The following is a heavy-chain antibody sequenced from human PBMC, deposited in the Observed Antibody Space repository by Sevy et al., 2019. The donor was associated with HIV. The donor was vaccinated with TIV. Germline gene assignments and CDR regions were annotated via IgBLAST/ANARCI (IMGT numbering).Heavy chain of an antibody. CDR3: ARVGWDYYDSSGYSGDAFDI. J-gene: IGHJ3*02. Sequence: ASVKVSCKASGGTFSSYAISWVRQAPGQGLEWMGGIIPIFGTANYAQKFQGRVTITADKSTGTAYMALSSLRSEDTAGYYCARVGWDYYDSSGYSGDAFDIWGQGTMVTVSS. CDR1: GGTFSSYA. V-gene: IGHV1-69*06. CDR2: IIPIFGTA. D-gene: IGHD3-22*01.